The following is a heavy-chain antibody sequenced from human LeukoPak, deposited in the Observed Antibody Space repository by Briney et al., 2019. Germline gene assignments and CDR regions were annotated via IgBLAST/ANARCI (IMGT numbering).Heavy chain of an antibody. V-gene: IGHV3-11*06. J-gene: IGHJ5*02. CDR1: GFIFSDYY. CDR3: ARDWSPNWFDP. Sequence: GGSLRLSCVASGFIFSDYYMSWIRQAPGKGLEWISYISASSGYTKYADSVKGRFTISRDNAKNSLYLEMNSLRAEGTAVYYCARDWSPNWFDPWGQGTLVTVSS. CDR2: ISASSGYT.